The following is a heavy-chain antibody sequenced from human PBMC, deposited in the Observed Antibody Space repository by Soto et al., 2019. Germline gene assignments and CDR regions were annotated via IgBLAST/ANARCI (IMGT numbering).Heavy chain of an antibody. CDR2: LSGRGGST. CDR1: GFTFSSYA. D-gene: IGHD2-15*01. Sequence: GGSLRLSCAASGFTFSSYAMSWIRQAPGKGPEWVSGLSGRGGSTYSADPVKGRFTISRDDSKNPLSLHMPSLRAEATAVDEGCTVLRRAATDFGGQGSRVTVST. J-gene: IGHJ4*03. CDR3: CTVLRRAATDF. V-gene: IGHV3-23*01.